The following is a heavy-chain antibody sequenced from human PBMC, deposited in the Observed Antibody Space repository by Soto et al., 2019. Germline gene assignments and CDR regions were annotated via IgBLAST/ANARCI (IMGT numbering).Heavy chain of an antibody. Sequence: PSETLSLTCTVSGGSISSGDYYWSWIRQPPGKGLEWIGYIYYSGSTYYNPSLKSRVTISVDTSKNQFSLKLSSVTAADTAVYYCARVVSSGRPNWFDPWGQGTLVTVSS. CDR1: GGSISSGDYY. D-gene: IGHD6-19*01. V-gene: IGHV4-30-4*01. J-gene: IGHJ5*02. CDR2: IYYSGST. CDR3: ARVVSSGRPNWFDP.